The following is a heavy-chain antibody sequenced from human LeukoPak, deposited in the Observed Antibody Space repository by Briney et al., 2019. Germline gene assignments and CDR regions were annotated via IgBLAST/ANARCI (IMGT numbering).Heavy chain of an antibody. CDR3: ARDSRLWFGDTYYYYTDV. CDR2: ISSGSSYI. J-gene: IGHJ6*03. D-gene: IGHD3-10*01. Sequence: GGSLRLSCAASGFTFSSYSMNWVRQTPGKGLEWVSSISSGSSYIYYADSVRGRFTISRDNAKNSLFLQMNSLRAEDTAVYYCARDSRLWFGDTYYYYTDVWGKGTTVTVSS. CDR1: GFTFSSYS. V-gene: IGHV3-21*01.